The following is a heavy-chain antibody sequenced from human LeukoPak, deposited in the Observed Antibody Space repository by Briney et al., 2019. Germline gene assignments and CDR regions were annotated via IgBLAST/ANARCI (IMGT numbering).Heavy chain of an antibody. CDR1: GFTFTSVW. CDR3: ARDRTTVTLFDN. V-gene: IGHV3-74*01. D-gene: IGHD4-17*01. Sequence: GGSLRLSCAASGFTFTSVWMHWFRHAPGRGLVWISRISTDGAVTVYADSVKGRFTISRDNAKNTLYLQMNSLRAEDTAVYYCARDRTTVTLFDNWGQGALVTVSS. J-gene: IGHJ4*02. CDR2: ISTDGAVT.